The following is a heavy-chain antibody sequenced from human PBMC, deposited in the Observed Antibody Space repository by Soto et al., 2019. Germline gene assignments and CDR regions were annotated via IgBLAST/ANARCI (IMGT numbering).Heavy chain of an antibody. D-gene: IGHD3-3*01. Sequence: GASVKVSCKASGYTFTGYYMHWVRQAPGQGLEWMGWINPNSGGTNYAQKFQGRVTMTRDTSISTAYMELSRLRSDDTAVYYCARGVKIFGVVIPFDYWGQGTLVTVSS. V-gene: IGHV1-2*02. CDR3: ARGVKIFGVVIPFDY. CDR1: GYTFTGYY. J-gene: IGHJ4*02. CDR2: INPNSGGT.